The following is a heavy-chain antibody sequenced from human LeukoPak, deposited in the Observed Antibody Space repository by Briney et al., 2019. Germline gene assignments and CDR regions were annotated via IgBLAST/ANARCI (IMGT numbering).Heavy chain of an antibody. CDR1: GGTFSSYA. J-gene: IGHJ4*02. CDR2: IIPILGIA. Sequence: SVKVSCKASGGTFSSYAISLVRQAPGQGLEWMGRIIPILGIANYAQKFQGGVTITADKSTSTAYMELSSLRSEDTAVYYCAREGRTGTTCQWCRGTLVTVSS. D-gene: IGHD1-7*01. CDR3: AREGRTGTTCQ. V-gene: IGHV1-69*04.